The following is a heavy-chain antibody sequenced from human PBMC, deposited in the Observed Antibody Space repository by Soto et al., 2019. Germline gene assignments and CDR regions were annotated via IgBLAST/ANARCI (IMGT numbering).Heavy chain of an antibody. CDR1: GFTFSSYG. CDR2: ISYDGSNK. D-gene: IGHD3-3*01. Sequence: GGSLRLSCAASGFTFSSYGMHWVRQAPGKGLEWVAVISYDGSNKYYADSVKGRFTISRDNSKNTLYLQMNSLRAEDTAVYYCAKDRPLYDFWGGPDYWGQGTLVTVSS. J-gene: IGHJ4*02. V-gene: IGHV3-30*18. CDR3: AKDRPLYDFWGGPDY.